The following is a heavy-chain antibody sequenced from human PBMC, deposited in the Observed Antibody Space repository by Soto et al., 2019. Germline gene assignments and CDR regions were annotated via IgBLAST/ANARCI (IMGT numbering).Heavy chain of an antibody. J-gene: IGHJ4*02. CDR1: GGTFSSYT. CDR3: ARERTTSMTTKARRLDY. Sequence: QVQLVQSGAEVKKPGSSVKVSCKASGGTFSSYTISWVRQAPGQGLEWMGRIIPILGIANYAQKFQGRVTITADKYTSTPYMELSSLRSEATAVYYCARERTTSMTTKARRLDYWGQGTLVTVSS. V-gene: IGHV1-69*08. D-gene: IGHD4-17*01. CDR2: IIPILGIA.